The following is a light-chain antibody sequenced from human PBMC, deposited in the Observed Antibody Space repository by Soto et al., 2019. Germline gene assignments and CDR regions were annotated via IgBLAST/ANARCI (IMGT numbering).Light chain of an antibody. CDR2: DAS. V-gene: IGKV3-11*01. CDR3: QQRSNWPPVIT. J-gene: IGKJ5*01. CDR1: QSFSSY. Sequence: EIVLTQSPATLSLSPGERATLSCRASQSFSSYLAWYQQKPGQAPRLLIYDASKRATGIPARSSGRGSGTDFTLTISSLEPEDFAVYYCQQRSNWPPVITFGQGTRLEIK.